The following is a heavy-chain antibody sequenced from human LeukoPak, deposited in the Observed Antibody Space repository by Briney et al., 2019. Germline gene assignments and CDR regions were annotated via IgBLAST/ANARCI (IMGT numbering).Heavy chain of an antibody. Sequence: GGSLRLSCAASGFTFSGYWMSWVRQAPGKALEWVANIKQDGSEKYYVDSVKGRFTISRDNAKNSLFLQMNSLRAEDTAVYYCARDWQWQQLDGDAFDIWGQGTMVTVSS. D-gene: IGHD6-13*01. CDR3: ARDWQWQQLDGDAFDI. J-gene: IGHJ3*02. V-gene: IGHV3-7*04. CDR1: GFTFSGYW. CDR2: IKQDGSEK.